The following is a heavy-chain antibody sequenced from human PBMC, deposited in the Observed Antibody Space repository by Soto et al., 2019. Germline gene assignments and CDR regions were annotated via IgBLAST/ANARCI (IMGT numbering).Heavy chain of an antibody. D-gene: IGHD3-9*01. Sequence: GGSLRLSCAASGFTFSSYSMNWVRQAPGKGLEWVSSISSSSSYIYYADSVKGRFTISRDNAKNSLYLQMNSLRAEDTAVYYCARESTYYDILTGYPYYFDYWGQGTLVTVSS. CDR2: ISSSSSYI. V-gene: IGHV3-21*01. CDR1: GFTFSSYS. CDR3: ARESTYYDILTGYPYYFDY. J-gene: IGHJ4*02.